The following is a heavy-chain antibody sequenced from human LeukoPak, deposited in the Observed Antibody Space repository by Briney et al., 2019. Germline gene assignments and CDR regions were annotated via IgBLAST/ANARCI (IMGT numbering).Heavy chain of an antibody. CDR2: IYTSGST. CDR1: GGSISSYY. Sequence: PSETLSLTYTVSGGSISSYYWSWIRQPAGKGLEWIGRIYTSGSTNYNPSLKSRVTMSVDTSKNQFSLKLSSVTASDTAIYYCASTKLGYSSGWHWGQGTLVTVSS. D-gene: IGHD6-19*01. CDR3: ASTKLGYSSGWH. V-gene: IGHV4-4*07. J-gene: IGHJ4*02.